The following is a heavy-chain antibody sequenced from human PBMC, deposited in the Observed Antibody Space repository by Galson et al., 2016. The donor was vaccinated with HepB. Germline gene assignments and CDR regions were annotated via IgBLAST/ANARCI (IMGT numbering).Heavy chain of an antibody. CDR2: IGKTSSFM. J-gene: IGHJ4*02. CDR3: ARDSSGWSRDY. D-gene: IGHD6-19*01. Sequence: SLRLSCAASGFTFSAYSMTWVRQAPGRGLEWVSFIGKTSSFMLYADSVKGRFTVSRDDAGNSLYLQMNSLRAEDTAVYYCARDSSGWSRDYWGQGTLVTVSS. CDR1: GFTFSAYS. V-gene: IGHV3-21*01.